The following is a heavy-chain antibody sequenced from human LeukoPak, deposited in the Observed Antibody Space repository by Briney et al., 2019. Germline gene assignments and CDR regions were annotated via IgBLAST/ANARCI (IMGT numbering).Heavy chain of an antibody. D-gene: IGHD5-18*01. CDR2: ISYSGST. CDR3: ARLSPMVTLGVFDY. J-gene: IGHJ4*02. CDR1: GGSISSYY. V-gene: IGHV4-59*08. Sequence: SETLSLTCTVSGGSISSYYWSWIRQSPGKGLECIGYISYSGSTNYNPSLKSRATISVDTSKNQFSLKLSSVTAADTAVYYCARLSPMVTLGVFDYWGQGTLVTVSS.